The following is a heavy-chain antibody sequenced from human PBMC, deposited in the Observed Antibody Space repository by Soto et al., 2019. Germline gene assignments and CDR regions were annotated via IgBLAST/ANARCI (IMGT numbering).Heavy chain of an antibody. CDR3: ARPIEGGSSGYYH. CDR1: GGSISSSNYY. V-gene: IGHV4-39*01. D-gene: IGHD3-22*01. Sequence: QLQLHESGPGLVKPSETLSLTCTVSGGSISSSNYYWAWIRQPPGKGLEWIGSFYYTGSTYYNPSLKSRVTISVDTSKNQFSLKLSSVTAADPAVYYCARPIEGGSSGYYHWGQGTLVTVSS. CDR2: FYYTGST. J-gene: IGHJ5*02.